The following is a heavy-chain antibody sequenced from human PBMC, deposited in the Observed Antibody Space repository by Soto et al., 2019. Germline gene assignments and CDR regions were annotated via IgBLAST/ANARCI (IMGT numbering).Heavy chain of an antibody. J-gene: IGHJ6*02. V-gene: IGHV6-1*01. CDR3: ARGGYCSSTSCYFSYYYYGMDV. Sequence: PSQTLSLTCAISVNSVSSNSAACNWIRLSPSRGLEWLGRTYYRSKWYNHYAVSVKSRITINPDTSKNQFSLQLNSVTPEDTAVYYCARGGYCSSTSCYFSYYYYGMDVWGQGTTVTVSS. CDR1: VNSVSSNSAA. CDR2: TYYRSKWYN. D-gene: IGHD2-2*03.